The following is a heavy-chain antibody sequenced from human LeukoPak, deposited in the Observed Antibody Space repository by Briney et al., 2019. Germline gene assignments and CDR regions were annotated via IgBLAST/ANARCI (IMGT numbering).Heavy chain of an antibody. CDR3: ARSSYNYYDSSGCYSAFDI. CDR1: GGTFSSYA. Sequence: ASVKVSCKASGGTFSSYAISWVRQAPGQGLEWMGGIIPIFGTANYAQKFQGRVTITADESTSTAYMGLSSLRSEDTAVYYCARSSYNYYDSSGCYSAFDIWGQGTMVTVSS. D-gene: IGHD3-22*01. J-gene: IGHJ3*02. CDR2: IIPIFGTA. V-gene: IGHV1-69*13.